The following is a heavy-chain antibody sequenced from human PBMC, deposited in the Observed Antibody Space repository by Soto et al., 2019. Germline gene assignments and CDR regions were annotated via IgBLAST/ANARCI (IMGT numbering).Heavy chain of an antibody. Sequence: PGGSLRLSCAASGFTFSDYYMSWIRQAPGKGLEWISYISTSGNTINYADSVKGRFTISRDNAKNSLYLQMSSLRAEDTAVYYCATLQKYVGKTYNSDTYYFDYWGQGALVTVSS. V-gene: IGHV3-11*01. CDR3: ATLQKYVGKTYNSDTYYFDY. CDR1: GFTFSDYY. J-gene: IGHJ4*02. D-gene: IGHD1-1*01. CDR2: ISTSGNTI.